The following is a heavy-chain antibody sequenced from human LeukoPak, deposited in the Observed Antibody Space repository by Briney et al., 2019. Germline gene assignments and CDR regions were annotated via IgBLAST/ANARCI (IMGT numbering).Heavy chain of an antibody. CDR3: ARTYSGYEY. CDR2: IYSGGST. CDR1: GFTVSSNY. V-gene: IGHV3-53*01. J-gene: IGHJ4*02. Sequence: GGSLRLSCAASGFTVSSNYMSWVRQAPGKGLEWVSVIYSGGSTYYSDSVKGRFTISRDNSKNTLYLQMTGLRAEDTAVYYCARTYSGYEYWGQGTLVTVSS. D-gene: IGHD5-12*01.